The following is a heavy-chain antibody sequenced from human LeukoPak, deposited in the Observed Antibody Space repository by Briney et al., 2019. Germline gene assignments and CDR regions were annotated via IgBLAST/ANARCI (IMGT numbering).Heavy chain of an antibody. Sequence: SETLSLTCTVSGNSFGDYYWSWIRQPAGKGLEWIGRIYTSGSTTYNPSLKSRVTMSVDTSKSQFSLNLMSVTAADTAVYYCARVYSSSHNWFDTWGQGTHVTVSS. CDR3: ARVYSSSHNWFDT. V-gene: IGHV4-4*07. D-gene: IGHD6-13*01. J-gene: IGHJ5*02. CDR1: GNSFGDYY. CDR2: IYTSGST.